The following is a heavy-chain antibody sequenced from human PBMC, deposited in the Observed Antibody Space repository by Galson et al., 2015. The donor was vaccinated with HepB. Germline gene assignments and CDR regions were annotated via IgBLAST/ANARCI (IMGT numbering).Heavy chain of an antibody. CDR3: ARLLTPNTAMVSWDWYFDL. Sequence: SVKVSCKASGYTFTSYGISWVRQAPGQGLEWMGWISAYNGNTNYAQKLQGRVTMTTDTSTSTAYMELRSLRSDDTAVYYCARLLTPNTAMVSWDWYFDLWGRGTLVTVSS. J-gene: IGHJ2*01. V-gene: IGHV1-18*01. CDR1: GYTFTSYG. CDR2: ISAYNGNT. D-gene: IGHD5-18*01.